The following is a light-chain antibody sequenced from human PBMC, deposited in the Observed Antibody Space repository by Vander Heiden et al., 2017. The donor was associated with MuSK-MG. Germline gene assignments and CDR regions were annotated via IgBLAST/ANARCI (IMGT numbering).Light chain of an antibody. CDR1: QSVSSSY. CDR2: GAS. CDR3: QQDGSSPHT. V-gene: IGKV3-20*01. J-gene: IGKJ4*01. Sequence: EIVLAQSPGTLSLSPGEGATLSCRASQSVSSSYLAWYQQKPGQAPRLLIYGASNRATGLPDRFSGSGSGTDFTLTISRLEPEDFAVYYCQQDGSSPHTFGGGTKVEIK.